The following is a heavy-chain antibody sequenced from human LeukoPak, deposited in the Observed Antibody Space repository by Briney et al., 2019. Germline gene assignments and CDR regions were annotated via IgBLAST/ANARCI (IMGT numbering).Heavy chain of an antibody. CDR3: AKEVAAASTIDY. D-gene: IGHD6-13*01. CDR1: GFTFSSYA. Sequence: PGGSLRLSCAASGFTFSSYAMGWVRQAPGKGLEWVSAISGSGGSTYYADSVKARFTISRDNSKNTLYLQMNSLRAEDTAVYYCAKEVAAASTIDYWGQGTLVTVSS. CDR2: ISGSGGST. J-gene: IGHJ4*02. V-gene: IGHV3-23*01.